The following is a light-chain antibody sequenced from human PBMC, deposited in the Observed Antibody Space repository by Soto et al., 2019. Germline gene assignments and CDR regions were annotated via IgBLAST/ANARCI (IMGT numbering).Light chain of an antibody. V-gene: IGKV3-20*01. CDR2: DAS. CDR3: HQYDSIVQT. J-gene: IGKJ1*01. Sequence: EIVLTQSPGTLSLSPGERATLSCRASQSVSSSYLAWYQQKPGQPPRLLIYDASTRATATPERFSGSGSGTDFTLTISRLEPEDFAVYYCHQYDSIVQTFGQGTKVDNK. CDR1: QSVSSSY.